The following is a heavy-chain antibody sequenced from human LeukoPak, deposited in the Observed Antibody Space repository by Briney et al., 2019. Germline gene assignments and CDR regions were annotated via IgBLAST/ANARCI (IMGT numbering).Heavy chain of an antibody. CDR1: GFTFSSYT. V-gene: IGHV3-21*01. CDR3: ARARSSGSHRVVNAFDV. J-gene: IGHJ3*01. Sequence: PGGSLRLSCAASGFTFSSYTMNWVRHAPGKGLEWVSSISITSDYIYYPDSMKGRFTISRDNAKNSLYLQMNSLRAEDTAVYYCARARSSGSHRVVNAFDVWGQGTMVTVSS. CDR2: ISITSDYI. D-gene: IGHD1-26*01.